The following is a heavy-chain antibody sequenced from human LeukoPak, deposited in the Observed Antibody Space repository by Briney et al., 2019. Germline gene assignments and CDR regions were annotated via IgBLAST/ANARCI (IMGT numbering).Heavy chain of an antibody. CDR3: ASHGRDGYNYDAFDI. Sequence: GESLKISCTGSGYSFTSYWIGWVRQMPGKGLEWMGIIYPGDSDTRYSPSFQGQVTISADKSISTAYLQWSSLKASDTAMYYCASHGRDGYNYDAFDIWGQGTMVTVSS. CDR1: GYSFTSYW. D-gene: IGHD5-24*01. J-gene: IGHJ3*02. V-gene: IGHV5-51*01. CDR2: IYPGDSDT.